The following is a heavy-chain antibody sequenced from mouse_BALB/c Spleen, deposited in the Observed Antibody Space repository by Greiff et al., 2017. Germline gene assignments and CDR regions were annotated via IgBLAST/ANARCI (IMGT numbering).Heavy chain of an antibody. CDR3: ARNSGDDYFFDY. CDR1: GFSLTSYG. CDR2: IWGGGST. J-gene: IGHJ3*01. V-gene: IGHV2-2*02. D-gene: IGHD2-3*01. Sequence: QVQLKESGPGLVQPSQSLSITCTVSGFSLTSYGVHWVRQSPGKGLEWLGVIWGGGSTDYNAAFISRLSISKDNSKSQVFFKMNSLQANDTAIYYCARNSGDDYFFDYWGQGTLVTVSA.